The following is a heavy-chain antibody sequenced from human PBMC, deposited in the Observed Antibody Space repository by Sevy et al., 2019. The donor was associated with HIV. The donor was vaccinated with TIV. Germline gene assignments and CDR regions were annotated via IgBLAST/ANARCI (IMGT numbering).Heavy chain of an antibody. CDR3: TPDGGEEVGGGGYWFDP. CDR1: GFTFSNAW. D-gene: IGHD3-16*01. V-gene: IGHV3-15*01. CDR2: IKSKTDGGTT. Sequence: GGSLRLSCAASGFTFSNAWMSWVRQAPGKGLEWVGRIKSKTDGGTTDYAAPVKGRFTISRDDSKKTLYLQMNSLKTGGTGGDYRTPDGGEEVGGGGYWFDPWGQGTLVTVSS. J-gene: IGHJ5*02.